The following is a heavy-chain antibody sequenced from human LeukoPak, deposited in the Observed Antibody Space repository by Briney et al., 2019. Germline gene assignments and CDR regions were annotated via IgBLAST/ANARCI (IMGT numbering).Heavy chain of an antibody. CDR2: ISAYNGNT. CDR1: GYTFTNYG. V-gene: IGHV1-18*01. CDR3: ARDLKWFGDADFDY. D-gene: IGHD3-10*01. J-gene: IGHJ4*02. Sequence: GASVKVSCKASGYTFTNYGISWVRQAPGQGLEWMGWISAYNGNTNYAQKLQGRVTMTTDTSTSTAYMELRSLRSDDTAVYYCARDLKWFGDADFDYWGQGTLVTVSS.